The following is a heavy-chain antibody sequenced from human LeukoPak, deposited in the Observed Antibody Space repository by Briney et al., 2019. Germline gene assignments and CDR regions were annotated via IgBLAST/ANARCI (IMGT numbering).Heavy chain of an antibody. D-gene: IGHD4-17*01. V-gene: IGHV3-23*01. Sequence: GGSLGLSCAASGLTFSNYAMTWVRQAPGKGLEWVSSITAGGGTSYTDSVKGRFTVYRDNSKNTLYLQMNSLRAGDTALYYCAKDPNGDYVGAFDSWGQGTMVTVSS. J-gene: IGHJ3*01. CDR2: ITAGGGT. CDR3: AKDPNGDYVGAFDS. CDR1: GLTFSNYA.